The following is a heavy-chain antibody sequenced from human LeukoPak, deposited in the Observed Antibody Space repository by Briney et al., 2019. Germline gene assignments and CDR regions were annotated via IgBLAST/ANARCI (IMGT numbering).Heavy chain of an antibody. J-gene: IGHJ4*02. CDR2: ISYSGNT. Sequence: PSETLSLTCTVSGGSISNYYWSWIRQPPGKGLEWIGYISYSGNTNYNPSLKSRVTISVDTSKNRFSLKLRSVTAADTAVYYCARDGYNYYFDYWGQGTLVTVSS. CDR3: ARDGYNYYFDY. D-gene: IGHD5-24*01. CDR1: GGSISNYY. V-gene: IGHV4-59*01.